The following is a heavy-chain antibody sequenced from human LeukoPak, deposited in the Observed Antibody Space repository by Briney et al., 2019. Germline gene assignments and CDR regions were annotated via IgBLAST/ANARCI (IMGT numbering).Heavy chain of an antibody. CDR1: GGSFSGYY. J-gene: IGHJ4*02. Sequence: SQTLSLTCAVYGGSFSGYYWSWIRQPPGKGLEWHGEINHSGSTNYNPSLKSRVTISVDTSKNQFSLKLSSVTAADTAVYYCARGLSPRINMVRGVRPPFRGVFDYWGQGTLVTVSS. V-gene: IGHV4-34*01. CDR3: ARGLSPRINMVRGVRPPFRGVFDY. D-gene: IGHD3-10*01. CDR2: INHSGST.